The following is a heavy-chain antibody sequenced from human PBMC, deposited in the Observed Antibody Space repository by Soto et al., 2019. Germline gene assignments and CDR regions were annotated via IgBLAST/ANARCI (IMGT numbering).Heavy chain of an antibody. V-gene: IGHV2-5*02. D-gene: IGHD3-10*01. Sequence: QITLKESGPTLVKPTQTLTLTCTFSGFSLTTSGVGVGWIRQPPGKALEWLALLYWDDDKRYSPSLKIRLTITMDSSNNQVVLTITNMDPVDTGTYFCAHSSGRSGDYWGQGTLVTVSS. J-gene: IGHJ4*02. CDR1: GFSLTTSGVG. CDR2: LYWDDDK. CDR3: AHSSGRSGDY.